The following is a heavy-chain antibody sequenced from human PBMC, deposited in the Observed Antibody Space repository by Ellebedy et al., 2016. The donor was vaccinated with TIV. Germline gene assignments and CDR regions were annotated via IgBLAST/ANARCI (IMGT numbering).Heavy chain of an antibody. D-gene: IGHD3-3*01. CDR2: INHSGST. CDR3: ARCSIWSGLDY. V-gene: IGHV4-34*01. CDR1: GGSFSGYY. J-gene: IGHJ4*02. Sequence: MPSETLSLTCAVYGGSFSGYYWSWIRQLPGKGLEWIGEINHSGSTNYNPSLKSRVTISVDTSKNQFSLKLSSVTAADTAVYYCARCSIWSGLDYWGQGTLVTVSS.